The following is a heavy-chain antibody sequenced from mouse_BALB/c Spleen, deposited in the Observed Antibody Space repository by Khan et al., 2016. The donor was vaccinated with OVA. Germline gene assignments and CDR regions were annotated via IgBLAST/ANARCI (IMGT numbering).Heavy chain of an antibody. J-gene: IGHJ3*01. V-gene: IGHV1S135*01. D-gene: IGHD2-2*01. CDR1: GYSFTTYY. CDR2: VDPFSGGT. Sequence: IQLVQSGPELMKPGASVKISCKASGYSFTTYYLHWVMQSHGESLEWIGYVDPFSGGTTYNKKFKGKATLTVDKSSSTAYMHLSNLTSEDSAVYYCTRHGYVAWFTYWGQGTLVTVSA. CDR3: TRHGYVAWFTY.